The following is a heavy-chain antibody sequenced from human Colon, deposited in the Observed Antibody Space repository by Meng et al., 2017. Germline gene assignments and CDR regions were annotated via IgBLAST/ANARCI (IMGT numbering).Heavy chain of an antibody. J-gene: IGHJ4*02. D-gene: IGHD4-17*01. CDR2: ISGSGDRA. CDR1: RFSFSVYA. V-gene: IGHV3-23*01. CDR3: ANSWYGNGDYVRFSDC. Sequence: GGPLRLSCAASRFSFSVYAMNWVRQAPGKGLEWVSAISGSGDRAYYANSVKGRFTISRDNSKNTLYLQMNSLRVEDTAVYYCANSWYGNGDYVRFSDCWGQGTLVTVSS.